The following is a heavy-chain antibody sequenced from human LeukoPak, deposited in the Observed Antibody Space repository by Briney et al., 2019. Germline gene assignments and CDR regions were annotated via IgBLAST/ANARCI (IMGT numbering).Heavy chain of an antibody. Sequence: GGSLGLSCAASGFTFSSYWMSWVRRAPGKGLEWVANIKQDGSEKYYVDSVKGRFTISRDNAKNSLYLQMNSLRAEDTAVYYCASSGSYKDGMDVWGQGTTVTVSS. CDR1: GFTFSSYW. D-gene: IGHD1-26*01. CDR2: IKQDGSEK. J-gene: IGHJ6*02. CDR3: ASSGSYKDGMDV. V-gene: IGHV3-7*05.